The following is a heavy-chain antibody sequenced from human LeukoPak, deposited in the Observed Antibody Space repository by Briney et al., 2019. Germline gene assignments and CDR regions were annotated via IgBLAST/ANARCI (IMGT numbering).Heavy chain of an antibody. CDR1: GGSVSSGSYY. J-gene: IGHJ6*01. D-gene: IGHD3-22*01. CDR3: ARSLYYYDSSAYGMDV. CDR2: FYYSGST. Sequence: SETLSLTCTVSGGSVSSGSYYWSWIRQPPEKGLEWIGYFYYSGSTYYNPSLKSRVTISVDTSKNQFSLKLSSVTAADTAVYYCARSLYYYDSSAYGMDVWGQGTTVTVSS. V-gene: IGHV4-61*01.